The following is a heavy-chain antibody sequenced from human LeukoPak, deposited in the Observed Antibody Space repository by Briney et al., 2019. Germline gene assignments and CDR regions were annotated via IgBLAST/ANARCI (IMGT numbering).Heavy chain of an antibody. CDR2: IYYSGST. Sequence: SQTLSLTCTVSGGSISSGDYYLSWIRQPPGKGLEWIGYIYYSGSTYYYPSLKSRVTISVDTSKNQFSLKLSSVTAADTAVYYCARVPAALNWFDPWGQGTLVTVSS. D-gene: IGHD2-2*01. CDR3: ARVPAALNWFDP. J-gene: IGHJ5*02. V-gene: IGHV4-30-4*08. CDR1: GGSISSGDYY.